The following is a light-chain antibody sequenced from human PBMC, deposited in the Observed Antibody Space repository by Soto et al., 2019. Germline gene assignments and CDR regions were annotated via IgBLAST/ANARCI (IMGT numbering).Light chain of an antibody. J-gene: IGLJ3*02. CDR1: SSNIGAGYD. V-gene: IGLV1-40*01. Sequence: QAVVTQPPSVSGAPGQRVTISCTGSSSNIGAGYDVHWYQQLPGTAPKLLIYGNSNRPSGVPDRFSGSKSGTSASLAITGLQAEDEADYYCQSSDSSLSGGVFGGGTKLTVL. CDR3: QSSDSSLSGGV. CDR2: GNS.